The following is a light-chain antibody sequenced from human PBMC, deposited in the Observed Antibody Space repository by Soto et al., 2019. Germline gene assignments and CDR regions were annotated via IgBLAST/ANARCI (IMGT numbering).Light chain of an antibody. CDR3: SSFTSNSTLV. CDR1: TNDVGGYTY. CDR2: EVT. Sequence: QSALTQPASVSASPGHSITITCTGTTNDVGGYTYVSWYQQHPGKVPKLMIYEVTNRPSGVSNRFSGSKSGNTASLTISGLQVEDEADYYSSSFTSNSTLVFGTGTKLTVL. J-gene: IGLJ1*01. V-gene: IGLV2-14*01.